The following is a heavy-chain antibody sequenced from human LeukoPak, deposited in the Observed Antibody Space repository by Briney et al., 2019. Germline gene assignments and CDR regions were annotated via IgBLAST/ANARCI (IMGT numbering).Heavy chain of an antibody. V-gene: IGHV1-69*13. CDR2: IIPIFGTA. D-gene: IGHD2-2*01. CDR3: ARNVVPAAMYY. CDR1: GYTFTSYG. J-gene: IGHJ4*02. Sequence: SVKVSCKASGYTFTSYGISWVRQAPGQGLEWMGGIIPIFGTANYAQKFQGRVTITADESTSTAYMELSSLRSEDTAVYYCARNVVPAAMYYWGQGTLVTVSS.